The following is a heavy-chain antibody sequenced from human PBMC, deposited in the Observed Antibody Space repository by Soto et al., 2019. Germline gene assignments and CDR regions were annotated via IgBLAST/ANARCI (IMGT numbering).Heavy chain of an antibody. V-gene: IGHV1-69*01. CDR3: PRIGSGGYYYRDDY. D-gene: IGHD3-22*01. CDR2: IIPIFGTA. J-gene: IGHJ4*02. CDR1: GGTFSSYA. Sequence: QVQLVQSGAEVKKPGSSVKVSCKASGGTFSSYAISWVRQAPGQGLEWMGGIIPIFGTANYAQKFQGRVTITADDSTSPAYMELSSLGSEATAVYSCPRIGSGGYYYRDDYWGRGTLVTVSS.